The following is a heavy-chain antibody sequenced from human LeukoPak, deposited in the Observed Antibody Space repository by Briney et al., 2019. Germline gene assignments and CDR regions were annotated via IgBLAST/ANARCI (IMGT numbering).Heavy chain of an antibody. CDR1: GFTFSSYE. CDR3: ARSPDGWFDP. D-gene: IGHD5-24*01. V-gene: IGHV3-48*03. J-gene: IGHJ5*02. CDR2: ISSSGSTI. Sequence: GGSLRLSGAASGFTFSSYEMNWVRQAPGKGLEWVSYISSSGSTIYYADSVKGRFTISRDNAKNSLYLQMNSLRAEDTAVYYCARSPDGWFDPWGQGTLVTVSS.